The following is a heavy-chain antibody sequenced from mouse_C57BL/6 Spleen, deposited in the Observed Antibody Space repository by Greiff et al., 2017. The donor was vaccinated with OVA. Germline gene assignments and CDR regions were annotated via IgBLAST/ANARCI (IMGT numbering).Heavy chain of an antibody. Sequence: EVMLVESVAELVRPGASVKLSCTASGFNIKNTYMHWVKQRPEQGLEWIGRIDPANGNTKYAPKFQGKATITADTSSNTAYLQLSSLTSEDTAIYYCATGGYDEGYAMDYWGQGTSVTVSS. CDR2: IDPANGNT. CDR3: ATGGYDEGYAMDY. CDR1: GFNIKNTY. D-gene: IGHD2-2*01. J-gene: IGHJ4*01. V-gene: IGHV14-3*01.